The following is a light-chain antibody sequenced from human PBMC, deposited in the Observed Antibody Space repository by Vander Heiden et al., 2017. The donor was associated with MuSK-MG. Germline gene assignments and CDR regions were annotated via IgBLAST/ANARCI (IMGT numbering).Light chain of an antibody. CDR1: QSISSW. Sequence: DLQMTQSPSTLSASVGDRVTITCRASQSISSWLAWYQQKPGKAPKLLIYKASSLESGVPSRFSGSGSGTEFTLTISSLQPDDFAPYYCQQYNSYSPWTFGQGTKVEIK. V-gene: IGKV1-5*03. CDR3: QQYNSYSPWT. J-gene: IGKJ1*01. CDR2: KAS.